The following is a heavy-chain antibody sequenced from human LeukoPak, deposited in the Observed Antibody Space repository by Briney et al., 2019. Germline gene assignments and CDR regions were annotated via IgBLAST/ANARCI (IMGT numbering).Heavy chain of an antibody. D-gene: IGHD5-24*01. CDR1: GYTFSLYG. J-gene: IGHJ4*02. V-gene: IGHV1-18*01. CDR3: ARSTLATITAGPFDY. CDR2: ISVYQGST. Sequence: ASVKVSCKASGYTFSLYGIVWVRQAPGQGLEWMGWISVYQGSTKYAQNFQGRVTMTIDASTCTAYMELRSLRSDDTAIYFCARSTLATITAGPFDYWGQGTLVAVSS.